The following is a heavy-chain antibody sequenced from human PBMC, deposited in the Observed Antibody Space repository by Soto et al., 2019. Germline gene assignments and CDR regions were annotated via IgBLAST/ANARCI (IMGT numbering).Heavy chain of an antibody. CDR2: IKSKTDGGTT. Sequence: EVQLVESGGGLVKPGGSLRLSCAASGFTFSNAWMNWVRQAPGKGLEWVGRIKSKTDGGTTDYAAPVKGRFTISRDDSNNTLYLQMNSLKTEDTAVYYCTTDFINMIVVVTLMQWGQGTLVTVSS. CDR1: GFTFSNAW. CDR3: TTDFINMIVVVTLMQ. V-gene: IGHV3-15*07. D-gene: IGHD3-22*01. J-gene: IGHJ4*02.